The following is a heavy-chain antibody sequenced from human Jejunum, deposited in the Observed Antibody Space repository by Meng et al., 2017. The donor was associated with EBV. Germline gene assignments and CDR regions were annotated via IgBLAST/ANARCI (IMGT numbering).Heavy chain of an antibody. D-gene: IGHD3-16*01. Sequence: QVQVVQSGAEVKKPGASVKGSCKASAYTFAGYYMHWVRQAPGQGLEWMGRINPNSGGANYAQKFQGRVTMTRDTSISTAYMELSRLRSDDTAVYYCAREGLVGDLRYFDLWGRGTLVTVSS. V-gene: IGHV1-2*06. CDR2: INPNSGGA. CDR3: AREGLVGDLRYFDL. J-gene: IGHJ2*01. CDR1: AYTFAGYY.